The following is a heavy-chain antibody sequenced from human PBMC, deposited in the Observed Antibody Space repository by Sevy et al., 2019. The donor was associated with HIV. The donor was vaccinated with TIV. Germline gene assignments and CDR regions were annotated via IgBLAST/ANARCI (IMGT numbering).Heavy chain of an antibody. Sequence: ASVKVSCKASGYTFTSYYMHWVRQAPGQGLEWMGIINPSGGSTSYAQKFQGRVTMTRDTSTSTVYMELSSLRSEDTAVYYCAGGDYGSGSPYYYYYCGMDVWGQGTTVTVSS. J-gene: IGHJ6*02. CDR1: GYTFTSYY. CDR2: INPSGGST. CDR3: AGGDYGSGSPYYYYYCGMDV. V-gene: IGHV1-46*01. D-gene: IGHD3-10*01.